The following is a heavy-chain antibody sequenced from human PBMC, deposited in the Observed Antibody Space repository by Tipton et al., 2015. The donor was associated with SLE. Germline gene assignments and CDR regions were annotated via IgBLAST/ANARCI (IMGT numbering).Heavy chain of an antibody. V-gene: IGHV4-39*07. CDR3: AREGRGSSGFHY. Sequence: TLSLTCTVSGGSISSSNHYRGWIRQPPGKGLEWIGTIYYYGSTLYNPSLRSRVTISVDTSKNQFSLKLRSVTAADTAVYYCAREGRGSSGFHYWGQGTLVTVSS. CDR2: IYYYGST. CDR1: GGSISSSNHY. J-gene: IGHJ4*02. D-gene: IGHD6-6*01.